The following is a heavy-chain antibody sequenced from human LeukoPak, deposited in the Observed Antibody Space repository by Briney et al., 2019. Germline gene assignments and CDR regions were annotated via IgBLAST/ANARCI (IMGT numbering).Heavy chain of an antibody. D-gene: IGHD6-19*01. J-gene: IGHJ4*02. Sequence: SGPTLVNPTQTLTLTCTFSGFSLSTRGVGVGWIRQPPGKALEWLALIYWDDDKRYSPSLKSRLTITKDTSKNQVVLTMTNMDPVDTATYYCAHRRRGYSSGWYTGNFDYWGQGTLVTVSS. V-gene: IGHV2-5*02. CDR1: GFSLSTRGVG. CDR3: AHRRRGYSSGWYTGNFDY. CDR2: IYWDDDK.